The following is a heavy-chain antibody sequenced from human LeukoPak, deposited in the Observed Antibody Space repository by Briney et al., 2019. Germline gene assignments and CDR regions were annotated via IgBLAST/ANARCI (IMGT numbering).Heavy chain of an antibody. D-gene: IGHD6-13*01. V-gene: IGHV1-18*01. J-gene: IGHJ5*02. Sequence: ASVKVSCKPSGYTFTSFGLSWVRQAPGQGLEWMGWISVYNDNTNYAQKFQGRVTMTTDIATSTAYMELRSLRSDDTAVYYCARAQVSQTKYSSSWNWFDPWGQGTLVTVSS. CDR2: ISVYNDNT. CDR3: ARAQVSQTKYSSSWNWFDP. CDR1: GYTFTSFG.